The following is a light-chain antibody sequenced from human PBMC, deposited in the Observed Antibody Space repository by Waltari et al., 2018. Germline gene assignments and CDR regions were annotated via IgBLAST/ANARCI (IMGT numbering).Light chain of an antibody. CDR3: CSYAGSSTYV. CDR2: EGS. V-gene: IGLV2-23*01. J-gene: IGLJ1*01. CDR1: SRDVGSTNL. Sequence: QSALTQPTSVSGSPGHSITISCTGTSRDVGSTNLVSWYQQHPGKAPKLMIYEGSKRPSGVSNRFSGSKSGNTASLTISGLQAEDEADYYCCSYAGSSTYVFGTGTKVTVL.